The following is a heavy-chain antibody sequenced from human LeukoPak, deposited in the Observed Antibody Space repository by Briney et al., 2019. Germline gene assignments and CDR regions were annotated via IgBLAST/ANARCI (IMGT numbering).Heavy chain of an antibody. D-gene: IGHD6-13*01. J-gene: IGHJ4*02. Sequence: GGSLRLSCAASGFTFSSYSMNWVRQAPGKGLEWVSSISSSSSYIYYADSMKGRFTISRDNAKNSLYLQMNSLRAEDTAVYYCARDRSSSSWYVPFDYWGQGTLVTVSS. CDR3: ARDRSSSSWYVPFDY. CDR2: ISSSSSYI. CDR1: GFTFSSYS. V-gene: IGHV3-21*01.